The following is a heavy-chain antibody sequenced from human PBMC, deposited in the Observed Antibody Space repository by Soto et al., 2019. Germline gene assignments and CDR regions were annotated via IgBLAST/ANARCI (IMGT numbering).Heavy chain of an antibody. CDR1: ECVFLSDP. Sequence: PAGSLRLSCAYAECVFLSDPLIWDNKAPGKGLEWVSAISGSGGSTYYADTVKGRFTISRDNSKNTLHLQMNSLRAEDTAVYYCAKDRVIGDYYLDYFDYWGQGTLVT. J-gene: IGHJ4*02. V-gene: IGHV3-23*01. CDR3: AKDRVIGDYYLDYFDY. D-gene: IGHD4-17*01. CDR2: ISGSGGST.